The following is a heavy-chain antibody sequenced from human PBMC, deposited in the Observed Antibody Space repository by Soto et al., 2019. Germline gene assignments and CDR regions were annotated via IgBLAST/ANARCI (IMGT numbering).Heavy chain of an antibody. D-gene: IGHD3-10*01. CDR2: IYYSGST. CDR1: GGSISSYY. V-gene: IGHV4-59*01. CDR3: ARFGELFYYYYGMDV. J-gene: IGHJ6*02. Sequence: QVQLQESGPGLVKPSETLSLTCTVSGGSISSYYWSWIRQPPGKGLEWIGYIYYSGSTNYNPSLKSRVTIXEDXSXTQFSLKLSSVTAADTAVYYCARFGELFYYYYGMDVWGQGTTVTVSS.